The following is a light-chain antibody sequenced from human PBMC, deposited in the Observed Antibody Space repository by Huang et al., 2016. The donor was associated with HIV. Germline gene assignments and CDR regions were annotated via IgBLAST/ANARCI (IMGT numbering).Light chain of an antibody. J-gene: IGKJ1*01. CDR3: QQHYGRQST. CDR1: QSLLYRSNNKNY. Sequence: IVMTQSPESLAVSLGERASINCKSIQSLLYRSNNKNYLAGYQKKQGHPPTLLIYWASGRDVGVPERFSGGGSGTNFTLTIDSLQADDVAVYYCQQHYGRQSTFGQGT. V-gene: IGKV4-1*01. CDR2: WAS.